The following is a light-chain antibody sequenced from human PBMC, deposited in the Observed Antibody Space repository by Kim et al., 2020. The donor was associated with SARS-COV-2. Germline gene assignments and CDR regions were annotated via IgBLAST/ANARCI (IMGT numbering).Light chain of an antibody. Sequence: GQRVTLPCFGSSSNIGSNTVTWYQQLPGTAPKLLIYSNNQRPSGVPDRFSGSKSGTSASLAISGLQSEDEADYYCAAWDDSLNGYVFGTGTKVTVL. V-gene: IGLV1-44*01. J-gene: IGLJ1*01. CDR1: SSNIGSNT. CDR3: AAWDDSLNGYV. CDR2: SNN.